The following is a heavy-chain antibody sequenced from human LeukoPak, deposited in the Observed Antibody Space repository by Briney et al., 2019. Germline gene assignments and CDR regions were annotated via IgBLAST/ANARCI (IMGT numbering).Heavy chain of an antibody. CDR3: ARDLCSDY. V-gene: IGHV3-53*01. CDR2: IYSGGST. CDR1: GFTVSSNY. D-gene: IGHD3-10*02. J-gene: IGHJ4*02. Sequence: GGSLRLSCAASGFTVSSNYMSWVRQAPGKGLEWVSVIYSGGSTYYADSAEGRFTISRDNSKNTLYLQMNSLRVEDTAVYCCARDLCSDYWGQGTLVTVSS.